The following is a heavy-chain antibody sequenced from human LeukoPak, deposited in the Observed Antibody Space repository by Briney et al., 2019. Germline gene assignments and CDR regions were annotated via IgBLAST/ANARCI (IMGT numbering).Heavy chain of an antibody. V-gene: IGHV6-1*01. CDR1: GDSVSSNSAA. Sequence: SQTLSLTCAISGDSVSSNSAAWSWIRQSPSRGLEWLGRTYYRSKWYHDYAVSVRSRVSVNPDTSKNQFSLQLNSVTPEDTAVYYCARFLGIGSQRYYFDYWGQGTLVTVPS. CDR3: ARFLGIGSQRYYFDY. J-gene: IGHJ4*02. CDR2: TYYRSKWYH. D-gene: IGHD6-19*01.